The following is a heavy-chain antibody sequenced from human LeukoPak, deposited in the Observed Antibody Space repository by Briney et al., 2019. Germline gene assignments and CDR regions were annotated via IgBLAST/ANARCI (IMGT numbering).Heavy chain of an antibody. CDR1: GGSITGYS. J-gene: IGHJ3*02. V-gene: IGHV4-59*01. CDR2: IYYSGDT. Sequence: NSSETLSLTCTVSGGSITGYSWSWIRQPPGRGLEWIAYIYYSGDTNYNPSLKSRVTISLDTSKNHFSLQLNSMTAADTAVYYCARGVGYDSSGYNYVYAFDIWGQGTRVTVSS. CDR3: ARGVGYDSSGYNYVYAFDI. D-gene: IGHD3-22*01.